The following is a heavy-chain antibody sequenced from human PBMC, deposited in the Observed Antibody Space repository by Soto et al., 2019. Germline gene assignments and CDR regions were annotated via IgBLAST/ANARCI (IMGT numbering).Heavy chain of an antibody. J-gene: IGHJ3*02. D-gene: IGHD1-26*01. CDR2: IHNDGSRT. CDR3: ARDFGEVGSTAAFDI. Sequence: LRLSCAASGFSFSSFWMHWARQAPGKGLVWVAHIHNDGSRTSYADSVKGRFTISRDNAKNTLYLQMNSLRAEDTAMYYCARDFGEVGSTAAFDIWGQGTMVTVSS. CDR1: GFSFSSFW. V-gene: IGHV3-74*01.